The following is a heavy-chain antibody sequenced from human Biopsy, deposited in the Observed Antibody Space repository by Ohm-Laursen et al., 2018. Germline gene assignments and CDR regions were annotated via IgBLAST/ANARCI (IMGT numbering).Heavy chain of an antibody. D-gene: IGHD2/OR15-2a*01. CDR1: GYSVTNDYY. CDR3: ARATNSTGWPYYYFYGMDV. V-gene: IGHV4-38-2*01. CDR2: IYYDGIT. J-gene: IGHJ6*02. Sequence: SQTLSLTCVVSGYSVTNDYYWGWIRQPPGKGLEWIGNIYYDGITYYNPSLKSRVTISVDTSKNQFSLRLNSVTAADTAVYYCARATNSTGWPYYYFYGMDVWGQGTTVTVSS.